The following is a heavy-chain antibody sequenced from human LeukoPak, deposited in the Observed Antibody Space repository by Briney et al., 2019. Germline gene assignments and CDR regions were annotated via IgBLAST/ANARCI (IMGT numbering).Heavy chain of an antibody. J-gene: IGHJ5*02. V-gene: IGHV3-23*01. CDR1: GFVFSSYT. CDR2: IGGRGGST. D-gene: IGHD3-16*01. CDR3: AKEGGA. Sequence: GGSLRLSCEASGFVFSSYTMTWVRQAPGQGLEWVSAIGGRGGSTYYADSVKGRVTISRDSSKNTVSLQMNSLRSDDTAIYYCAKEGGAWGQGTLVVVSS.